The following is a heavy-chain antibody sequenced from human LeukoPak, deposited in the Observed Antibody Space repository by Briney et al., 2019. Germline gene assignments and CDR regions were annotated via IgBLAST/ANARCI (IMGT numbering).Heavy chain of an antibody. J-gene: IGHJ4*02. CDR2: IYSGGST. V-gene: IGHV3-53*01. Sequence: GGSLRLSCAASGFTVSSNYMSWVRQAPGKGLEWVSVIYSGGSTYYADSVKGRFTISRDNSKNTLYLQMNSLRAEDTAVYYCARDRRYCTNGVCSYYFDYWGQGTLVTVSS. CDR3: ARDRRYCTNGVCSYYFDY. CDR1: GFTVSSNY. D-gene: IGHD2-8*01.